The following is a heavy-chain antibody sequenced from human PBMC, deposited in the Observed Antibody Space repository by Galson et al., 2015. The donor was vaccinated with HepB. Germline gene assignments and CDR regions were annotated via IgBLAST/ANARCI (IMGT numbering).Heavy chain of an antibody. CDR3: AAVYDSSGHFDY. CDR1: GFTFTSSA. D-gene: IGHD3-22*01. J-gene: IGHJ4*02. CDR2: IVVGSGNT. V-gene: IGHV1-58*01. Sequence: SVKVSCKASGFTFTSSAVQWVRQARGQRLEWIGWIVVGSGNTNYAQKFQERVTITRDMSTSTAYMELSSLRSEDKAVYYCAAVYDSSGHFDYWGQGTLVTVSS.